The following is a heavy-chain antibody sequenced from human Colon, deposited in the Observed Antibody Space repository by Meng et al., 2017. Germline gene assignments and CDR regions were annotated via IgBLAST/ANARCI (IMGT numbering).Heavy chain of an antibody. CDR1: GGSIGSRNW. V-gene: IGHV4-4*02. CDR2: IYHSGST. D-gene: IGHD4-17*01. Sequence: VQLLASGPGPVKPSGTLSLTCAVSGGSIGSRNWWSWVRQPPGKRLEWIGEIYHSGSTNYNPSLKSRVTISVDKSKNQFSLKLSSVTAADTAVYYCARVRIYGLSDYWGQGTLVTVSS. J-gene: IGHJ4*02. CDR3: ARVRIYGLSDY.